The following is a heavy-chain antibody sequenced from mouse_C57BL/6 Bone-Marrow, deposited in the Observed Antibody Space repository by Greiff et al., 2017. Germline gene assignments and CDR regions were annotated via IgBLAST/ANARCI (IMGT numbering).Heavy chain of an antibody. CDR1: GYTFTSYW. CDR3: ERYGNLDY. D-gene: IGHD2-1*01. J-gene: IGHJ2*01. CDR2: IDPNSGGT. Sequence: QVQLQQPGAELVQPGASVKLSCTASGYTFTSYWMHWVKQRPGRGLEWIGRIDPNSGGTKYNEKFKSKATLTVDKPSSTANMQLSSLTSEDSAVYYCERYGNLDYWGQGTTLTVSS. V-gene: IGHV1-72*01.